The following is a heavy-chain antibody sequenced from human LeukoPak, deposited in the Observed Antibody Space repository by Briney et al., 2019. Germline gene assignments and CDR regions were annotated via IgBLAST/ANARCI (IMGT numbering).Heavy chain of an antibody. D-gene: IGHD3-9*01. CDR3: ATDRRRFADTLTGRGGYYYGLGV. J-gene: IGHJ6*02. V-gene: IGHV1-24*01. CDR2: FDPKDGEP. CDR1: GYTLTELS. Sequence: ASVKVSCKVSGYTLTELSMHWVRQAPGKGLEWMGGFDPKDGEPINAQKFQGRVTMTEDTSTSTAYMELRSLTSDDTAVYYCATDRRRFADTLTGRGGYYYGLGVWGQGTTVTVSS.